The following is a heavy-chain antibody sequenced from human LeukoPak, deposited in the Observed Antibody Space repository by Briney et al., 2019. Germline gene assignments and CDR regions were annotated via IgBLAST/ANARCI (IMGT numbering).Heavy chain of an antibody. J-gene: IGHJ3*02. V-gene: IGHV1-2*02. CDR3: ARGAEYYDFWSGYYQKPDAFDI. Sequence: GASVKVSCKASGYTFTGYYMHWVRQAPGQGLEWMGWINPNSGGTNYAQKFQGRVTMTRDTSISTAYMELSRLRSDDTAVYYCARGAEYYDFWSGYYQKPDAFDIWGQGTMVTVSS. D-gene: IGHD3-3*01. CDR1: GYTFTGYY. CDR2: INPNSGGT.